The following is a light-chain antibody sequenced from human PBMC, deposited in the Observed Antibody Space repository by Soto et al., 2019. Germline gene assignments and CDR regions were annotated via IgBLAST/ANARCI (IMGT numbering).Light chain of an antibody. Sequence: EIVMTQTPLYLPVTPGEPASISCRSSQSLLDSDDGDTSWDWFLQKPGQSPQLLIYTVSYRASGVPVRFSGSGSGTDFTLKISRLEAEDVGVYYRRHRIESHTFGQGTRLEI. CDR2: TVS. J-gene: IGKJ5*01. CDR1: QSLLDSDDGDTS. CDR3: RHRIESHT. V-gene: IGKV2-40*01.